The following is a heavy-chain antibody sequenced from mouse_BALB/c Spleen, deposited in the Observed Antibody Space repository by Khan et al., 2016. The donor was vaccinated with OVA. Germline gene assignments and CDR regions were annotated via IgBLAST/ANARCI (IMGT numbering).Heavy chain of an antibody. CDR3: ARSAYGNPFAY. J-gene: IGHJ3*01. CDR2: INPSNGGT. Sequence: QMQLEESGAELVKPGSSLKISCKASGYTFTSYYMYWVKQRPGQGLEWIGGINPSNGGTHFNEKFKSKATLTVDKSSSTAYMQLSSLTSKDSAVYYCARSAYGNPFAYWGQGTLVTVSA. D-gene: IGHD2-1*01. CDR1: GYTFTSYY. V-gene: IGHV1S81*02.